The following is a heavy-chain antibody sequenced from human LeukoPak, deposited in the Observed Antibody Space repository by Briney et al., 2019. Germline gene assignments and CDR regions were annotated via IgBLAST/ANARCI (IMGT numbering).Heavy chain of an antibody. CDR2: ISAYNGNT. D-gene: IGHD2-2*01. CDR1: GYTFTSYG. J-gene: IGHJ4*02. Sequence: GSSVKVSCKASGYTFTSYGISWVRQAPGQGLEWMGWISAYNGNTNYAQKLQGRVTMTTDTSTSTAYMELRSPRSDDTAVYYCARVRYCSSTSCLFPDYWGQGTLVTVSS. V-gene: IGHV1-18*01. CDR3: ARVRYCSSTSCLFPDY.